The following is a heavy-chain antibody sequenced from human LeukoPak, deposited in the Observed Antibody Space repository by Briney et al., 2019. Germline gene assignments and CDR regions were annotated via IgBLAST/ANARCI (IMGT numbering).Heavy chain of an antibody. Sequence: GGSLRLSCAASGFTFSSYSMNWVRQPPGKGLEWVSYISSSSSTIYYADSVKGRFTISRDNAKNSLYLQMNSLRAEDTAVYYCARGGYCSSTSCSYNWFDPWGQGTLVTVSS. V-gene: IGHV3-48*01. CDR1: GFTFSSYS. CDR3: ARGGYCSSTSCSYNWFDP. J-gene: IGHJ5*02. D-gene: IGHD2-2*01. CDR2: ISSSSSTI.